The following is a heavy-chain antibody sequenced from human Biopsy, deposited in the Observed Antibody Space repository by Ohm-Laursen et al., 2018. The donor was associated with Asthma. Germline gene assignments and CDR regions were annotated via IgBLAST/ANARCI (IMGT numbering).Heavy chain of an antibody. CDR3: ARDMNRDGWYFDY. V-gene: IGHV3-30-3*01. CDR2: ISYDGSNK. Sequence: SLRLSCSASGFTFSTYAMHWVRQAPGKGLEWVAVISYDGSNKYYADSVKGRFTISRDNSKNTLYLQMNSLRGDDTAVYYCARDMNRDGWYFDYWGQGTLVSVSS. D-gene: IGHD5-24*01. J-gene: IGHJ4*02. CDR1: GFTFSTYA.